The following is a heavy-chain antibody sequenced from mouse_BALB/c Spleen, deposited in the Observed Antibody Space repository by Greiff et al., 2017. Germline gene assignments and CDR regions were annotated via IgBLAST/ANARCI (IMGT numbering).Heavy chain of an antibody. D-gene: IGHD1-2*01. CDR1: GFNIKDTY. V-gene: IGHV14-3*02. CDR3: ARIHYYGYGFAY. Sequence: EVKLMESGAELVKPGASVKLSCTASGFNIKDTYMHWVKQRPEQGLEWIGRIDPANGNTKYDPKFQGKATITADTSSNTAYLQLSSLTSEDTAVYYCARIHYYGYGFAYWGQGTLVTVSA. CDR2: IDPANGNT. J-gene: IGHJ3*01.